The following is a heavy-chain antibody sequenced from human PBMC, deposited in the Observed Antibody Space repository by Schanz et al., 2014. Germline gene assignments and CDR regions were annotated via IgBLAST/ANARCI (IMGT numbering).Heavy chain of an antibody. Sequence: VQLVESGGGVVQPGGSLRLSCAASGFTFDNYAMHWVRQAPGKGLEWVSSISWNSGSVAYADSVKGRFTVSRDNFRNSVFLQMNSLEPGDTALYFCAKDMSIFCSHGLDAWGPGTMVTVSA. J-gene: IGHJ3*01. CDR2: ISWNSGSV. CDR1: GFTFDNYA. CDR3: AKDMSIFCSHGLDA. D-gene: IGHD3-3*01. V-gene: IGHV3-9*01.